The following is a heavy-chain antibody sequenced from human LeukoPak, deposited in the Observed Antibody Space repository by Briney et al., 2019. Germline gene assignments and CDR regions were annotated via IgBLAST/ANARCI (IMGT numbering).Heavy chain of an antibody. CDR2: INYSGNT. V-gene: IGHV4-31*03. Sequence: SETLSLTCTVSGGSISSGGHYWTWIRQNPGKGLEWIGYINYSGNTYYNPSLKSRVTISVDTSKNQFSLKLSSVTAADTAVYYCARNELISSNYYYYGMDVWGQGTTVTVSS. CDR3: ARNELISSNYYYYGMDV. CDR1: GGSISSGGHY. J-gene: IGHJ6*02.